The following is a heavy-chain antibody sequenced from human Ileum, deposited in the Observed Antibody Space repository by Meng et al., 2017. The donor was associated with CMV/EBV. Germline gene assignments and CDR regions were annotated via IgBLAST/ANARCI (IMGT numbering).Heavy chain of an antibody. Sequence: SNYVGWIRKTPGKGLEWIGSIYYSGSTYYNPSLKSRVTISVDTSKNHFSLKLSSVTAADTAVYYCAWGKGYYDFWSGYLPEINWFDPWGQGTLVTVSS. V-gene: IGHV4-39*02. D-gene: IGHD3-3*01. CDR1: SNY. CDR2: IYYSGST. J-gene: IGHJ5*02. CDR3: AWGKGYYDFWSGYLPEINWFDP.